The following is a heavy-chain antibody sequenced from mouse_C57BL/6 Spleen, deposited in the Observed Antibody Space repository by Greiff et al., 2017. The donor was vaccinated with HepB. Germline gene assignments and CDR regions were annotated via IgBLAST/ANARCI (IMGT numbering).Heavy chain of an antibody. Sequence: EVKVIESGPGMVKPSQSLSLTCTVTGYSITSGYDWHWIRHFPGNKLEWMGYISYSGSTNYNPSLKSRISITHDTSKNHFFLKLNSVTTEDTATYYCARRGYGSSSWFAYWGQGTLVTVSA. CDR3: ARRGYGSSSWFAY. D-gene: IGHD1-1*01. V-gene: IGHV3-1*01. J-gene: IGHJ3*01. CDR1: GYSITSGYD. CDR2: ISYSGST.